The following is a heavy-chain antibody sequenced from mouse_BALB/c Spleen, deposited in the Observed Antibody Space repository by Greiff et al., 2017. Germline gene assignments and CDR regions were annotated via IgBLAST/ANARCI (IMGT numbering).Heavy chain of an antibody. CDR3: AGVGRVYYDYDYAMDY. CDR1: GYTFTSYV. V-gene: IGHV1-14*01. J-gene: IGHJ4*01. D-gene: IGHD2-4*01. CDR2: INPYNDGT. Sequence: EVQLQQSGPELVKPGASVKMSCKASGYTFTSYVMHWVKQKPGQGLEWIGYINPYNDGTKYNEKFKGKATLTSDKSSSTAYMELSSLTSEDSAVYYCAGVGRVYYDYDYAMDYWGQGTSVTVSS.